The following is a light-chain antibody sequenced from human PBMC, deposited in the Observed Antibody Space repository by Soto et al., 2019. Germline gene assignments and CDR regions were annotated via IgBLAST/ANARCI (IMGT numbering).Light chain of an antibody. CDR2: AAS. J-gene: IGKJ3*01. Sequence: DIQMTQSPTSLSASVVDRVTITCQASQGIRNFVAWYQQKPGKAPKLLIYAASTLQSGVPSRFSGSGSGTDFTLTINSLQPEDVATYSCQKYSSVPVFGPGTKVEIK. CDR3: QKYSSVPV. CDR1: QGIRNF. V-gene: IGKV1-27*01.